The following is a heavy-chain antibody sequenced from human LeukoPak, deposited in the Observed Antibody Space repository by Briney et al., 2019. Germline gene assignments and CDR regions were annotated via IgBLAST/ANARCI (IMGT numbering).Heavy chain of an antibody. CDR3: AKDLVPDCSSTSCYTGYYYYMDV. D-gene: IGHD2-2*02. CDR1: GFTFSSYG. Sequence: PGGSLRLSCAASGFTFSSYGMHWVRQAPGKGLEWVAFIRYDGSNKYYADSVKGRFTISRDNSKNTLYLQMNSLRAEDTAVYYCAKDLVPDCSSTSCYTGYYYYMDVWGKGTTVTVSS. CDR2: IRYDGSNK. V-gene: IGHV3-30*02. J-gene: IGHJ6*03.